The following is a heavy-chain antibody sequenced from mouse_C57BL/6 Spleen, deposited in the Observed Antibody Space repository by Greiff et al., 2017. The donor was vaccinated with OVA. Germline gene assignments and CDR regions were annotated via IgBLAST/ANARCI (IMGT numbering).Heavy chain of an antibody. Sequence: VQLQQSGPELVKPGASVKISCKASGYAFSRSWMNWVKQRPGKGLEWIGRIYPGDGDTNYNGKFKGKATLTADKSSSTAYMQLSSLTSEDSAVYFCARGGYGDDWGQGTTLTVYS. V-gene: IGHV1-82*01. J-gene: IGHJ2*01. CDR2: IYPGDGDT. CDR1: GYAFSRSW. CDR3: ARGGYGDD. D-gene: IGHD2-10*02.